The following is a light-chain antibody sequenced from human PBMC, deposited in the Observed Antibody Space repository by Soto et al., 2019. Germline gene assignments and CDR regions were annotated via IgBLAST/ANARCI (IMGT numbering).Light chain of an antibody. Sequence: EIVMTQSPATLSVSPGEGATLSCRASQSLSFNLAWYQQKPGQAPRLLIYGISNRVSGIPVRFSASGSGTAFTRTISRLQSEDVAVYYCQQYNSWPLTFGGGTKVQI. CDR2: GIS. J-gene: IGKJ4*01. CDR3: QQYNSWPLT. CDR1: QSLSFN. V-gene: IGKV3-15*01.